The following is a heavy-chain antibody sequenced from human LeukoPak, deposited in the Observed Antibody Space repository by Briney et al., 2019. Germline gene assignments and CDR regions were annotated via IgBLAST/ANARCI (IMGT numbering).Heavy chain of an antibody. D-gene: IGHD3-3*01. CDR3: ARGPQCYDFWSGYYTGFYYYYGMDV. J-gene: IGHJ6*02. CDR2: INHSGST. Sequence: SETLSLTCAVYGGSFSGYYWSWIRQPPGKGLEWIGEINHSGSTNYNPSLKSRVTISVDTSKNQFSLKLSSVTAADTAVYYCARGPQCYDFWSGYYTGFYYYYGMDVWGQGTTVTVSS. V-gene: IGHV4-34*01. CDR1: GGSFSGYY.